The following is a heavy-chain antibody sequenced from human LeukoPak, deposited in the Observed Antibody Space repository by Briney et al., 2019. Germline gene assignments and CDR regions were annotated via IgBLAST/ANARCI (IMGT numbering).Heavy chain of an antibody. CDR2: ISGSGGST. CDR1: GFTFSSYA. CDR3: AKGVDNHDILTGGMDV. V-gene: IGHV3-23*01. J-gene: IGHJ6*04. D-gene: IGHD3-9*01. Sequence: GGSLRLSCAASGFTFSSYAMSWVRQAPGKGLEWVSVISGSGGSTYYADSVKGRFTISRDNFKNTLYLQMNSLRAEDTAVYYCAKGVDNHDILTGGMDVWGKGTTVTISS.